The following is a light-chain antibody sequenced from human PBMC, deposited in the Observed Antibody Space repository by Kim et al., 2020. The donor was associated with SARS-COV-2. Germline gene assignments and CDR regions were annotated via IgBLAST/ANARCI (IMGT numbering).Light chain of an antibody. CDR3: NSRDNSGNHLGV. CDR2: GKN. Sequence: LGQTVRITCQGDSLRSYYTSWYQQKPGQAHVLVIYGKNNRPSGIPDRFSGSGSGNTASLTITGAQAEDEADYYCNSRDNSGNHLGVFGTGTKVTVL. J-gene: IGLJ1*01. CDR1: SLRSYY. V-gene: IGLV3-19*01.